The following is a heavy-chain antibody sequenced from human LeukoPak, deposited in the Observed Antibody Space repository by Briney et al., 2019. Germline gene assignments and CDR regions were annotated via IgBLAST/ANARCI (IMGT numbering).Heavy chain of an antibody. CDR1: GYTFTSYY. D-gene: IGHD2-15*01. CDR2: INPNSGGT. J-gene: IGHJ5*02. V-gene: IGHV1-2*02. Sequence: ASVKVSCKASGYTFTSYYMHWVRQAPGQGLEWMGWINPNSGGTNYAQKFQGRVTMTRDTSISTAYMELSRLRSDDTAVYYCARDLDCSGGSCYWASPPTEFDPWGQGTLVTVSS. CDR3: ARDLDCSGGSCYWASPPTEFDP.